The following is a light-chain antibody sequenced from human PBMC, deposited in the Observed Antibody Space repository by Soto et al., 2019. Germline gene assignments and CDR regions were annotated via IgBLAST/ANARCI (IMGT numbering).Light chain of an antibody. J-gene: IGLJ1*01. CDR1: SSDVGGYNY. V-gene: IGLV2-8*01. CDR2: EVS. Sequence: QSVLTQPPSASGSPGQSVTISCTGTSSDVGGYNYVSWYQQHPGKAPKLMIYEVSKRPSGVPDRFSGYKSGNTASLTVSGLQAEDEADYYCSSYAGSNTSYVFGTGTKVTVL. CDR3: SSYAGSNTSYV.